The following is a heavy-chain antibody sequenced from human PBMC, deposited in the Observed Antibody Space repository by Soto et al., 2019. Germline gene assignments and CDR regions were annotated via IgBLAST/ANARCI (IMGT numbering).Heavy chain of an antibody. Sequence: EVILLESGGDLVAPGESLRLSCVASGFSFSSYALTWVRQAPGKGLEWVADISGQGGTTYYADSVKGRFTISRDNSKNTLSLQMTSRRVEDTAVYYCAKEHDYSIIDNNWFDAWGPGTLVTVSS. CDR3: AKEHDYSIIDNNWFDA. CDR1: GFSFSSYA. CDR2: ISGQGGTT. D-gene: IGHD4-4*01. J-gene: IGHJ5*02. V-gene: IGHV3-23*01.